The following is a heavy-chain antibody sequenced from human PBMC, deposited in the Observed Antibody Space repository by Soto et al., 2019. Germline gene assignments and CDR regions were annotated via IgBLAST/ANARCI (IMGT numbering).Heavy chain of an antibody. CDR1: GYTVTSYG. CDR3: ARDHPQQTLTTIQDY. Sequence: QVQLVQSGAEVKKPGASVKVSCKASGYTVTSYGISWVRQAPGQGLEWMGWISAYNGNTNYAQKLQGRVTMTTDTATSTAYMELRSLRSDDTAVYYCARDHPQQTLTTIQDYWCQGTLVTVSS. J-gene: IGHJ4*02. CDR2: ISAYNGNT. D-gene: IGHD4-17*01. V-gene: IGHV1-18*01.